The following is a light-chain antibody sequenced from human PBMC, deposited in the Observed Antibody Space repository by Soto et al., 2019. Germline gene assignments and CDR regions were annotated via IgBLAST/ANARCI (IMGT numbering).Light chain of an antibody. CDR1: QSVSRY. Sequence: EILMTQSPATLSVSAGERATISCRASQSVSRYLAWYQHKPGQAPRLLIYDASYRATGIPARLSGSGSGTDFALTIRSLEPEYFALYYCQQRSNWITFGQGTRLDIK. J-gene: IGKJ5*01. CDR2: DAS. CDR3: QQRSNWIT. V-gene: IGKV3-11*01.